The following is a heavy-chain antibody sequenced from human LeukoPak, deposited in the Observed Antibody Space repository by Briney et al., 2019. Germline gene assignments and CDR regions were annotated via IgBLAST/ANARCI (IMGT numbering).Heavy chain of an antibody. CDR2: ISSSSTTI. V-gene: IGHV3-48*01. CDR1: GFTFSSNS. D-gene: IGHD3-22*01. J-gene: IGHJ4*02. Sequence: SGGSLRLSCAASGFTFSSNSMNWVRQAPGKGLEWVSYISSSSTTIYYADSVTGRFTISRDNAKNSLYLQMNSLRVEDTAVYYCATPYDPRSYWGQGTLVTVSS. CDR3: ATPYDPRSY.